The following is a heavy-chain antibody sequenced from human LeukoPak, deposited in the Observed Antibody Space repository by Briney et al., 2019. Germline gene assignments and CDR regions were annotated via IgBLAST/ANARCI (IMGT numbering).Heavy chain of an antibody. D-gene: IGHD3-10*01. Sequence: PETLSLTCAVSGASISSSNSGSWVRHPPGKWLDWIEEIYHSRSTNYNPSLKSPVTISVDKSKNQFSLKLSSVTGADTAVYYCAGVADFGELLYFDYWGQGTLVIVSS. CDR1: GASISSSNS. CDR2: IYHSRST. V-gene: IGHV4-4*03. CDR3: AGVADFGELLYFDY. J-gene: IGHJ4*02.